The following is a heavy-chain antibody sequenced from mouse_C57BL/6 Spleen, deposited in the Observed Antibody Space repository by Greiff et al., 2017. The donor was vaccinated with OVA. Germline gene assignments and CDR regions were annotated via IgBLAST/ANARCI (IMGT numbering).Heavy chain of an antibody. Sequence: EVKLMEPGGDLVKPGGSVKLSCAASGFTFSSYGMPWVSQSPDKRLEWVATISTGGSYTNYPDRVKGRFTISRDNAKNTLYLQMSSLKSEDTAMYYCARHGDGEGGYFDYWGQGTTLTVSS. J-gene: IGHJ2*01. CDR1: GFTFSSYG. CDR3: ARHGDGEGGYFDY. CDR2: ISTGGSYT. D-gene: IGHD2-3*01. V-gene: IGHV5-6*01.